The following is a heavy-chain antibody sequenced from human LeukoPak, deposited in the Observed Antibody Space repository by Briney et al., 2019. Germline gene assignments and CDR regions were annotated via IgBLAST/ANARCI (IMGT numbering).Heavy chain of an antibody. D-gene: IGHD4-17*01. CDR3: ARGKFGDFED. V-gene: IGHV4-59*11. Sequence: SETLSLTCTVSGASINSHYWSWIRQPPGKGLEWIGCVSYSGSTDYNPALKSRVTISEDTSKSQVSLKLSSVTAADTAIYFCARGKFGDFEDWGQGTTVTVSS. J-gene: IGHJ6*02. CDR1: GASINSHY. CDR2: VSYSGST.